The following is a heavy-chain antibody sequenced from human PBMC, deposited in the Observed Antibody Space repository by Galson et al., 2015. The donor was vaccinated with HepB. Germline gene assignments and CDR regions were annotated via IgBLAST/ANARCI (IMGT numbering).Heavy chain of an antibody. J-gene: IGHJ3*02. CDR3: ARYEGSSWYNQGGGAFDI. V-gene: IGHV1-18*01. CDR1: GYTFTSYG. D-gene: IGHD6-13*01. CDR2: ISAYNGNT. Sequence: SVKVSCKASGYTFTSYGISWVRQAPGQGLEWMGWISAYNGNTNYAQKLQGRVTMTTDTSTSTAYMELRSLRSDDTAVYYCARYEGSSWYNQGGGAFDIWGQGTMVTVSS.